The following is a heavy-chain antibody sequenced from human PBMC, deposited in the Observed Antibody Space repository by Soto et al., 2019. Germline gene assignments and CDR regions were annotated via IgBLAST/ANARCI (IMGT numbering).Heavy chain of an antibody. V-gene: IGHV3-74*01. D-gene: IGHD2-15*01. J-gene: IGHJ4*02. Sequence: EVQLVEAGGGSVQPGGSLRLSCEGSGFTFSSYWMHWVRQAPGKGLVWVARINRDGSSTTYGDPVKGRLTISRDNAKNTLYLQMNSLRAEETALYYCVRGAAAFAGADYWGQGTLVSVSS. CDR1: GFTFSSYW. CDR2: INRDGSST. CDR3: VRGAAAFAGADY.